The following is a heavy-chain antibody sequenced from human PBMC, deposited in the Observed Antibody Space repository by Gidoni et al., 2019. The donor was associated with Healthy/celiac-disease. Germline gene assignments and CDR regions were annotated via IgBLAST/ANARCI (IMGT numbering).Heavy chain of an antibody. CDR1: GFTFSSYA. J-gene: IGHJ4*02. Sequence: EVQLVESGGGLVQPGGSLRLSCSASGFTFSSYAMHWVRQAPGKGLEYVSASRSNGGSTYYADAVKGRVNIARDNSKKTLYLQMSSLRAEDTGVYYWARLGEGGDPVFDYWGQGTLVTVSS. V-gene: IGHV3-64D*06. CDR3: ARLGEGGDPVFDY. CDR2: SRSNGGST. D-gene: IGHD1-26*01.